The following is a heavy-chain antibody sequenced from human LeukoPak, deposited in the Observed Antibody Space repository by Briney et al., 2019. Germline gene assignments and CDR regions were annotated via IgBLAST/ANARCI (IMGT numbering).Heavy chain of an antibody. CDR2: ISSSSYI. CDR1: GFTFSTYG. J-gene: IGHJ4*02. CDR3: ASSNYGILTGYGG. Sequence: PGGSLRLSCAVSGFTFSTYGMSWVRQAPGKGLEWVSSISSSSYIYYADSVKGRFTIFRDNAKNSLYLQMNSLRAEDTAVYYCASSNYGILTGYGGWGQGTLVTVS. D-gene: IGHD3-9*01. V-gene: IGHV3-21*01.